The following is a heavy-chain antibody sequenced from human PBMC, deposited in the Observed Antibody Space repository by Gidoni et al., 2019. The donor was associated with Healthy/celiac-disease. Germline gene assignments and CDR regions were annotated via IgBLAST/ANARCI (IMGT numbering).Heavy chain of an antibody. D-gene: IGHD1-1*01. J-gene: IGHJ6*02. CDR3: AREMERYYYYYGMDV. CDR1: GFPFISYG. V-gene: IGHV3-33*01. Sequence: QVQLVESGGGVVQPGRSLRLSCAASGFPFISYGMHWVRQAPGKGLEGVAVIWYDGSNKYYADSVKGRFTISRDNSKNTLYLQMNSLRAEDTAVYYCAREMERYYYYYGMDVWGQGTTVTVSS. CDR2: IWYDGSNK.